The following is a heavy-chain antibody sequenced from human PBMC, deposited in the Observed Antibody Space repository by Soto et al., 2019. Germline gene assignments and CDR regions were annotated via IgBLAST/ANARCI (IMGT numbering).Heavy chain of an antibody. CDR3: ERVDREDIAVVIGARPGEYGVDV. D-gene: IGHD2-15*01. Sequence: QVQLVESGGGVVQPGRSLRLSCAASGFTFRSYAMHWVRQAPGKGLECVAVIAYDGSNKFYRDYVKGRFTISRDNSKNTVYLQINRLRYEDTAVYYWERVDREDIAVVIGARPGEYGVDVWGQGTKVTVSS. CDR2: IAYDGSNK. CDR1: GFTFRSYA. V-gene: IGHV3-30-3*01. J-gene: IGHJ6*02.